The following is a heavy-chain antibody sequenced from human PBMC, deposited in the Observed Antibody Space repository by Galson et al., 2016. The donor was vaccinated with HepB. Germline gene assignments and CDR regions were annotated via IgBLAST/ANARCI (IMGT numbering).Heavy chain of an antibody. D-gene: IGHD7-27*01. CDR3: ARSYLLGRGFGW. CDR2: TFYRSNWQN. CDR1: GDSVSSNSAG. J-gene: IGHJ4*02. V-gene: IGHV6-1*01. Sequence: CAISGDSVSSNSAGWNWIRQSPSRGLEWLGRTFYRSNWQNDYAESVKSRITINPDTSKNQFSLQLNSVTPEDTAVYYCARSYLLGRGFGWWGQGTLSPSPQ.